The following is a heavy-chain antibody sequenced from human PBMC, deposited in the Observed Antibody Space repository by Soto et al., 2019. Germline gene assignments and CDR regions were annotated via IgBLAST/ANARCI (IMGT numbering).Heavy chain of an antibody. CDR1: GFTFSSYA. Sequence: XESLRLSCAASGFTFSSYAMSWVRQAPGKGLEWVSAISGSGGSTYYADSVKGRFTISRDNSKNTLYLQMNSLRAEDTAVYYCAKDLWFGELFDYWGQGTLVTVSS. J-gene: IGHJ4*02. D-gene: IGHD3-10*01. CDR3: AKDLWFGELFDY. CDR2: ISGSGGST. V-gene: IGHV3-23*01.